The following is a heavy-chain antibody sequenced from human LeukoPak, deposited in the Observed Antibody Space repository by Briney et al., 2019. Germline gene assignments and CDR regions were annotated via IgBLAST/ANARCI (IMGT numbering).Heavy chain of an antibody. Sequence: TSETLSLTCTVSGGSISSSSYYWGWIRQPPGKGLEWIGSIYYSGSTYYNPSLKSRVTISVDTSKNQFSLKLSSVTAADTAVYYCARAIGPYYYDSSGYYYFDYWGQGTLVTVSS. V-gene: IGHV4-39*01. CDR2: IYYSGST. D-gene: IGHD3-22*01. CDR3: ARAIGPYYYDSSGYYYFDY. J-gene: IGHJ4*02. CDR1: GGSISSSSYY.